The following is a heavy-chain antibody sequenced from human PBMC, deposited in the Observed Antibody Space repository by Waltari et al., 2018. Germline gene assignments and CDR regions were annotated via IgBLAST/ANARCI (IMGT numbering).Heavy chain of an antibody. CDR2: IMPIFETA. D-gene: IGHD2-21*01. V-gene: IGHV1-69*13. J-gene: IGHJ4*02. CDR1: GGTFSSYA. Sequence: QVQLVQSGAEVKKPGSSVKVSCKASGGTFSSYAISWVRQAPGQGLEWMGGIMPIFETAKYAQKFQGRATITADESTSTAYMELSSLRSEDTAVYYCAGGIYCGGDCYIYWGQGTLVIVSS. CDR3: AGGIYCGGDCYIY.